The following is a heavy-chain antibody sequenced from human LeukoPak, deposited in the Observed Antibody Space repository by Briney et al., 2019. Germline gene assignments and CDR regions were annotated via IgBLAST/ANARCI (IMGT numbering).Heavy chain of an antibody. J-gene: IGHJ4*02. CDR3: ARGFNWNYGGRFDY. V-gene: IGHV4-61*02. Sequence: SETLSLTCTVSGGSISSGSYYWSWIRQPAGKGLEWIGRIYTSGSTNYSPSLKSRVTISVDTSKNQFSLKLSSVTAADTAVYYCARGFNWNYGGRFDYWGQGTLVTVSS. D-gene: IGHD1-7*01. CDR2: IYTSGST. CDR1: GGSISSGSYY.